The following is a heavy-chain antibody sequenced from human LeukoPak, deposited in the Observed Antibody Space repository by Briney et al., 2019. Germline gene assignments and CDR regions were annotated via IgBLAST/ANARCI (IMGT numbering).Heavy chain of an antibody. J-gene: IGHJ6*03. Sequence: SETLSLTCTVSGGSISSSTYRWGWLRQPPGKGLEWIGNIYYSGNTYYNPSLKSRVTISVDTSKNQFSLKLTSVTAADTAVYYCARITGNYGRESYYYFYYMDVWGKGTTVTVSS. CDR1: GGSISSSTYR. CDR3: ARITGNYGRESYYYFYYMDV. D-gene: IGHD1-7*01. CDR2: IYYSGNT. V-gene: IGHV4-39*01.